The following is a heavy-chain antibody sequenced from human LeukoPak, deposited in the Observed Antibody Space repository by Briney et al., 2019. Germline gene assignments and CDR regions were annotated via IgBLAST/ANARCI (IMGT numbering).Heavy chain of an antibody. CDR2: IIPIFGTA. CDR3: AREGAPLYYFDY. J-gene: IGHJ4*02. V-gene: IGHV1-69*13. Sequence: SVKVSCQASGGTFSSYAISWVRQAPGQGLEWMGGIIPIFGTANYAQKFQGRVTITADESTSTAYMELSSLRSEDTAVYYCAREGAPLYYFDYWGQGTLVTVSS. D-gene: IGHD1-26*01. CDR1: GGTFSSYA.